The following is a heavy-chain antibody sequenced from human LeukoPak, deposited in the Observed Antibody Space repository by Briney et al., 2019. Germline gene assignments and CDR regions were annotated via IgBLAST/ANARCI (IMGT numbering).Heavy chain of an antibody. J-gene: IGHJ4*02. CDR3: ASDQVSGVFDY. D-gene: IGHD5/OR15-5a*01. Sequence: PGGSLRLSCAGSGFVFSDCYINWIRHSPGKGLEWLAYISPDGSYTTYGDSVKGRFVISRDNAKNSVSLQMNSLRVEDTAVYFCASDQVSGVFDYWGQGARVTAS. V-gene: IGHV3-11*05. CDR2: ISPDGSYT. CDR1: GFVFSDCY.